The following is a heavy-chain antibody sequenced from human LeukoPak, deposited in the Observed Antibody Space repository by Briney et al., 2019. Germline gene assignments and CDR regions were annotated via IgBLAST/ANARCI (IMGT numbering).Heavy chain of an antibody. CDR3: AKVISARPA. CDR2: IKQDGSQK. Sequence: GGSLRLSCATSGFTFRNYWMSWVRQAPGKGLQWVANIKQDGSQKYYVDSVKGRFTISRDNAKNSLYLQMDSLRAEDTAVYYCAKVISARPAWGQGPLVTVSS. J-gene: IGHJ5*02. V-gene: IGHV3-7*05. D-gene: IGHD6-6*01. CDR1: GFTFRNYW.